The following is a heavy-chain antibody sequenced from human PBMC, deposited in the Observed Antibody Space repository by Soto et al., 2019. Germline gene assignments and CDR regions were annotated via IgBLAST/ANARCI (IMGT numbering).Heavy chain of an antibody. CDR3: AKDRATCYAIDY. CDR2: ISYDGNHK. CDR1: GFTFRSDA. D-gene: IGHD3-16*01. Sequence: QVQLVESGGGVVQPGRSLRLSRAASGFTFRSDAMHWVRQAPGKGLEWVAFISYDGNHKYYADSVRGRFTISRDNSKNTLFLQMDSLRPEDAALYYCAKDRATCYAIDYWGQGILVTVSS. J-gene: IGHJ4*02. V-gene: IGHV3-30*18.